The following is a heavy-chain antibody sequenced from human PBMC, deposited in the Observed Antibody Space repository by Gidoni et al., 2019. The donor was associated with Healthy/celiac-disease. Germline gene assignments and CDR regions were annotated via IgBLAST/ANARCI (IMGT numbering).Heavy chain of an antibody. V-gene: IGHV3-48*02. CDR3: AKNLYGDYEYYFDY. Sequence: ECLVQPGGSLRLSCAASGFTFSSYSMNWVRQAPGKGLEWVSYISSSSSTIYYADSVKGRFTISRDNAKNSLYLQMNSLRDEDTAVYYCAKNLYGDYEYYFDYWGQGTLVTVSS. J-gene: IGHJ4*02. CDR1: GFTFSSYS. CDR2: ISSSSSTI. D-gene: IGHD4-17*01.